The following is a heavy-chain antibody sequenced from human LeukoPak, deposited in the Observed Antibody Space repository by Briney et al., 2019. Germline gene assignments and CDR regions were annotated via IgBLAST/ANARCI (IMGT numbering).Heavy chain of an antibody. J-gene: IGHJ5*02. CDR3: ARRYSSGWYGGWFDP. V-gene: IGHV4-39*07. Sequence: PSETLSLTCTVSGGSISTSSYSWGWIRQPPGKGLEWIGNIYFSGNTYYNPSLKSRVTISLDTSKNQFSLRLSSVTAADTAVYYCARRYSSGWYGGWFDPWGQGTLVTVSS. CDR2: IYFSGNT. CDR1: GGSISTSSYS. D-gene: IGHD6-19*01.